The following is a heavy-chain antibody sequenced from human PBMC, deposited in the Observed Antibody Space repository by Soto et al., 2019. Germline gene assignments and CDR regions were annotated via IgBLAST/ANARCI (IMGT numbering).Heavy chain of an antibody. J-gene: IGHJ2*01. V-gene: IGHV3-7*03. CDR1: GFTFSSYW. Sequence: GGSLRLSCAASGFTFSSYWMSWVRQAPGKGLEWVANIKQDGSEKYYVDSVKGRFTISRDNAKNSLYLQMNSLRAEDTAVYYCASRPWTSALTNWYFDLWGRGTLVTVSS. CDR2: IKQDGSEK. CDR3: ASRPWTSALTNWYFDL. D-gene: IGHD1-1*01.